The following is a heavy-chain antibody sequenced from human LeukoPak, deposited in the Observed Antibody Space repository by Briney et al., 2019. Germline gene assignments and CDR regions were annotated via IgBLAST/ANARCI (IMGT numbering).Heavy chain of an antibody. CDR2: IRSKGFGGTT. J-gene: IGHJ4*02. D-gene: IGHD3-22*01. V-gene: IGHV3-49*04. CDR1: GFKSDDFT. Sequence: GGSLRLSCTASGFKSDDFTLTWVRQAPGKGLEWIGFIRSKGFGGTTQYAASVQGRFTISRDASKSVVYLGMNSLEFEDTAVYYCCSQGYYEGAATEYWGQGTLVTVSS. CDR3: CSQGYYEGAATEY.